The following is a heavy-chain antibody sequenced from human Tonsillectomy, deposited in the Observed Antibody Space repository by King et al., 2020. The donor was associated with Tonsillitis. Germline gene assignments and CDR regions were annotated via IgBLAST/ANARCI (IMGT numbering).Heavy chain of an antibody. Sequence: QLVQSGAELKRPGASVKVSCKASGYTFTDYGLTWGRQAPGQGLEWMGWISAYNGNTNYAQRFQGRVTMTTNTSTTTVYMELRSLRSDDTAIYYCAREGAYYPLDAFDMWGQGTMVTVS. D-gene: IGHD4/OR15-4a*01. CDR2: ISAYNGNT. CDR3: AREGAYYPLDAFDM. V-gene: IGHV1-18*04. CDR1: GYTFTDYG. J-gene: IGHJ3*02.